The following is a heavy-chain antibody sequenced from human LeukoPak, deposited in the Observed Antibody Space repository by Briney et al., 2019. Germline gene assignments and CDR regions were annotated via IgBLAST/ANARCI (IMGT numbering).Heavy chain of an antibody. V-gene: IGHV3-23*01. J-gene: IGHJ4*02. CDR3: ARDLAWGAFDY. CDR2: ISGSGGST. Sequence: GGSLRLSCAASGFTFNTYWMTWVRQAPGKGLEWVSAISGSGGSTYYADSVKGRFTISRDNSKNTLYLQMNSLRVEDTAVYYCARDLAWGAFDYWGQGTLVSVSS. D-gene: IGHD7-27*01. CDR1: GFTFNTYW.